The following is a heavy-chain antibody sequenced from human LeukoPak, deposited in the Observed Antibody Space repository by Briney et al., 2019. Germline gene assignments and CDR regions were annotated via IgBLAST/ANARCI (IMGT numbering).Heavy chain of an antibody. CDR2: SYYSGRT. CDR1: GGSISSYY. V-gene: IGHV4-59*08. J-gene: IGHJ1*01. D-gene: IGHD3-22*01. Sequence: SETLSLTCTVSGGSISSYYWTWIRQPPGKGLEWIGYSYYSGRTNYNPSLKSRVTISVDTSKNQFSLKLSSVTAADTAVYYCARSDYDSSGWRYFQHWGQGTLVTVSS. CDR3: ARSDYDSSGWRYFQH.